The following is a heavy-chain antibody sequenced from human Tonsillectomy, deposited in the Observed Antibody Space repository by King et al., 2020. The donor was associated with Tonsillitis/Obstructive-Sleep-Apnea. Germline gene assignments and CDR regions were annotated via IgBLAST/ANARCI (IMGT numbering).Heavy chain of an antibody. CDR1: GGSFSGYY. D-gene: IGHD4-23*01. Sequence: VQLQQWGAGLLKPSETLSLTCAVYGGSFSGYYWTWIRQPPGKGLEWIGEINHSGSTNYSPSLKSRVTISLDTSKNQFFLNLSSVTAADTAVYYCARGGNLDSLDIWGQGTMVTVSS. CDR3: ARGGNLDSLDI. V-gene: IGHV4-34*01. J-gene: IGHJ3*02. CDR2: INHSGST.